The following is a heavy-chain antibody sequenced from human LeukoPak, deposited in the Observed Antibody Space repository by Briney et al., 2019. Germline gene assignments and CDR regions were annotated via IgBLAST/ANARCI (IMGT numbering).Heavy chain of an antibody. Sequence: ASLKVSCKAAGYTFTGYYMQVVREAPGQGLQWMGWINPNSGGTTYAQTFHGRLTMIREKSISKAYMELRRLRSAATAVYYCATWAGSKLRRFDYWGQGTLVTVSS. J-gene: IGHJ4*02. V-gene: IGHV1-2*02. CDR3: ATWAGSKLRRFDY. CDR1: GYTFTGYY. D-gene: IGHD1-26*01. CDR2: INPNSGGT.